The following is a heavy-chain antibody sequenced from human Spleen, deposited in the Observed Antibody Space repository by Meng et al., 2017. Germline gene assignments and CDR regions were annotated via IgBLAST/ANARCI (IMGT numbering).Heavy chain of an antibody. Sequence: QGQQQPWGGGLLKPSETLSLTCVVSGGAFSDYYWSWIRQPPGKGLEWIGEINHSGSTNYNPSLESRATISVDTSQNNLSLKLSSVTAADSAVYYCARGPTTMAHDFDYWGQGTLVTVSS. V-gene: IGHV4-34*01. CDR2: INHSGST. J-gene: IGHJ4*02. CDR3: ARGPTTMAHDFDY. D-gene: IGHD4-11*01. CDR1: GGAFSDYY.